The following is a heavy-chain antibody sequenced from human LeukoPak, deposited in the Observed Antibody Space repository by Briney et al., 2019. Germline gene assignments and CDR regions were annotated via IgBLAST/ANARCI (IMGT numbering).Heavy chain of an antibody. V-gene: IGHV3-23*01. Sequence: GGSLRLSCAASGFTFSSYAMSWVRQVPGKGLEWVSGLSGSGGSTYYADSVKGRFTISRDNSKNTLFLQMNSLRAEDTAVYHCAKGLYGSGSYDYWGQGTLVTVSP. CDR1: GFTFSSYA. J-gene: IGHJ4*02. D-gene: IGHD3-10*01. CDR3: AKGLYGSGSYDY. CDR2: LSGSGGST.